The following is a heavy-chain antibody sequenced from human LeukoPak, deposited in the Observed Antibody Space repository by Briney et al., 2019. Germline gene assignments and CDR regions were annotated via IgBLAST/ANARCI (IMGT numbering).Heavy chain of an antibody. Sequence: PSETLSLTCTVSGGSISSSSYYWGWIRQPPGKGLEWIGSIYYSGSTYYNPSLKSRVTISVDRSKNQFSLKLSSVTAADTAVYYCARAAYCGGDCYSGAFDIWGQGTMVTVSS. CDR2: IYYSGST. CDR3: ARAAYCGGDCYSGAFDI. J-gene: IGHJ3*02. CDR1: GGSISSSSYY. D-gene: IGHD2-21*02. V-gene: IGHV4-39*07.